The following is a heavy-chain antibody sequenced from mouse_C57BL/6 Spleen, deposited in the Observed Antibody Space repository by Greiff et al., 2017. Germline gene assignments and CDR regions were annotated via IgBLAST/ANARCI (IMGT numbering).Heavy chain of an antibody. V-gene: IGHV1-42*01. CDR1: GYSFTGYY. CDR3: ARRGLYRYFDV. J-gene: IGHJ1*03. D-gene: IGHD2-13*01. Sequence: DVQLQESGPELVKPGASVKISCKASGYSFTGYYMNWVKQSPEKSLEWIGEINPSTGGTTYNQKFKAKATLTVDKSSSTAYMQLKSLTSEDSAVYYCARRGLYRYFDVWGTGTTVTVSS. CDR2: INPSTGGT.